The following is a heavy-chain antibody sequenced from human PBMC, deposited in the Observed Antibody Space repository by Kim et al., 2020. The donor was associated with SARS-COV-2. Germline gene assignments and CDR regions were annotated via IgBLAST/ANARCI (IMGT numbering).Heavy chain of an antibody. V-gene: IGHV3-30*18. CDR1: GFTFTTSG. CDR3: AKDWTTVSTVGLDY. Sequence: GGSLRLSCAASGFTFTTSGMHWVRQAPGKGLEWVAVISYDGSHKFYADSVRGRFTISRDDSKNTLDLQMNSLRHEDTAVYYCAKDWTTVSTVGLDYWGPGTLVTVSS. J-gene: IGHJ4*02. CDR2: ISYDGSHK. D-gene: IGHD4-17*01.